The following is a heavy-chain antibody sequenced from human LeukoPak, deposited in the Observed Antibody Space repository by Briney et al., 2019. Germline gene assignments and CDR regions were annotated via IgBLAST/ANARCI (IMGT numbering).Heavy chain of an antibody. D-gene: IGHD2-15*01. Sequence: SETLSLTCAVSGGSISSGGYSWSWIRQPPGKGLEWIGYIYHSGSTYYNPSLKSRVTISVDRSKNQFSLKMSSVTAADTAVYYCAARYCSGGSCYFDPWGQGTLVTVSS. CDR3: AARYCSGGSCYFDP. CDR1: GGSISSGGYS. CDR2: IYHSGST. V-gene: IGHV4-30-2*02. J-gene: IGHJ5*02.